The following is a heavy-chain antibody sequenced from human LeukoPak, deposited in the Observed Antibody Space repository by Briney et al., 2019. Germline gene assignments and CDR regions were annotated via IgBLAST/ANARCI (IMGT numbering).Heavy chain of an antibody. CDR2: VHDTGST. Sequence: TSETLSLTCIVSGSSVSTFYWSWLRQSPGTGLEWIGFVHDTGSTAYNPSLKSRVTISLETSKNQLSLMLTSVTAADTAMYYCARGSTDVYWYLDVLGRGTLVTVSS. CDR1: GSSVSTFY. J-gene: IGHJ2*01. V-gene: IGHV4-59*02. CDR3: ARGSTDVYWYLDV. D-gene: IGHD1-26*01.